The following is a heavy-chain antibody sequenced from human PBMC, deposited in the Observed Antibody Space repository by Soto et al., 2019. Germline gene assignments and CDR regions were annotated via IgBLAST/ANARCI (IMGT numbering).Heavy chain of an antibody. CDR3: AKEQKRWLQLEYFDY. CDR2: ISYDGSNK. CDR1: GFTFSSYG. Sequence: QVQLVESGGGVVQPGRSLRLSCAASGFTFSSYGMHWVRQAPGKGLEWVAVISYDGSNKYYADSVKGRFTISRDNSKNTLYLQMNSLRAKDTAVYYCAKEQKRWLQLEYFDYWGQGTLVTVSS. J-gene: IGHJ4*02. V-gene: IGHV3-30*18. D-gene: IGHD5-12*01.